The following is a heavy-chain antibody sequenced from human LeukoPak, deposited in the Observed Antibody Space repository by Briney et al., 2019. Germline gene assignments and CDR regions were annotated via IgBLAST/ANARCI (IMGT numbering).Heavy chain of an antibody. D-gene: IGHD3-3*02. CDR2: IKTNAEGGTL. V-gene: IGHV3-15*07. CDR1: GFTYSNVW. J-gene: IGHJ4*02. Sequence: GGSLRLSCAASGFTYSNVWMNWVRQAPGKGLEWVGRIKTNAEGGTLDYTAPGKGRFTISRDDSKNTLYLQMDSLEVEDTGMYYCTTGIDDEGGYWGQGTLVTVSS. CDR3: TTGIDDEGGY.